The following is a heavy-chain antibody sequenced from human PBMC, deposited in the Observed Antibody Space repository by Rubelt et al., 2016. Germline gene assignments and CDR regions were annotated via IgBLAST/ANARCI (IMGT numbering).Heavy chain of an antibody. J-gene: IGHJ2*01. Sequence: QVQLQESGPRLVKPSETLSLTCTVSGDSISSGYFWGWIRQPPGKGLEWIASIYHSGGTYYNPSLKSRVTISVDASKNQFSLCLSAVTAVDSAVDYGARCSSSDCQGFDLWGRGTLVTVSS. CDR2: IYHSGGT. V-gene: IGHV4-38-2*02. D-gene: IGHD6-19*01. CDR1: GDSISSGYF. CDR3: ARCSSSDCQGFDL.